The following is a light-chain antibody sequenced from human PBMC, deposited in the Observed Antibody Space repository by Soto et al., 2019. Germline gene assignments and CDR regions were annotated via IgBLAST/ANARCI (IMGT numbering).Light chain of an antibody. CDR3: QHYGGSLWT. CDR1: QSVIGNS. Sequence: VLTQSPGTLSLSPGERATLSCRASQSVIGNSLAWYHQNRGQAPRLIIYDVSARSTGIPDRFSGSGSGTDFTLTISRLEPEDFSLYFCQHYGGSLWTFGQGTRVEIK. CDR2: DVS. V-gene: IGKV3-20*01. J-gene: IGKJ1*01.